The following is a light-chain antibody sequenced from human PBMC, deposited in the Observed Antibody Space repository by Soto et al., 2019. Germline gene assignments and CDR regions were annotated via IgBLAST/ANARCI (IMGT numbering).Light chain of an antibody. CDR1: QSVSSN. Sequence: EIVMTQSPATLSVSPGERATLSCRASQSVSSNLAWYQQKPGQAPRRLIYGASTRATGIPARFSGSESGTEFTPTISSLQSEEFAVYYWQQYNNWPPGPDTFGQRTKLEIK. CDR2: GAS. V-gene: IGKV3-15*01. CDR3: QQYNNWPPGPDT. J-gene: IGKJ2*01.